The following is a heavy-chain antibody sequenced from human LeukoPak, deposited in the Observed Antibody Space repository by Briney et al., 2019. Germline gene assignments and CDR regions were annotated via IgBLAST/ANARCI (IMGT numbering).Heavy chain of an antibody. V-gene: IGHV3-15*01. CDR3: TTVSRSVPDWAIFGVADDY. Sequence: GRSLRLSCAASGFTFSNAWMSWVRQAPGKGLEWVGRIKSKTDGGTTDYAAPVKGRFTISRDDSKNTLYLQMNSLKTEDTAVYYCTTVSRSVPDWAIFGVADDYWGQGTLVTVSS. J-gene: IGHJ4*02. D-gene: IGHD3-3*01. CDR2: IKSKTDGGTT. CDR1: GFTFSNAW.